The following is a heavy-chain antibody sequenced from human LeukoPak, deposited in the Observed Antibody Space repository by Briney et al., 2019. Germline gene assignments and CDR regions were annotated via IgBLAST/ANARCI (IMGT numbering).Heavy chain of an antibody. J-gene: IGHJ4*02. Sequence: GGSLRLSCVASGFAFNTQAMHWVRQAPGKGLEWLAVMSLDGSSIYYADSVRGRFTISRDNSKNTLFLQMSSLRVEDTAVYYCARDRGKLRYLDLWGQGTLLTVNS. CDR1: GFAFNTQA. D-gene: IGHD4-17*01. CDR2: MSLDGSSI. V-gene: IGHV3-30*15. CDR3: ARDRGKLRYLDL.